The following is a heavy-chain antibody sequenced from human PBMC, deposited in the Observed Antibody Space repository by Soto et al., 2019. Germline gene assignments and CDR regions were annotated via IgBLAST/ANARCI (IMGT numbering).Heavy chain of an antibody. V-gene: IGHV3-11*01. CDR1: GFTFRDYY. D-gene: IGHD6-19*01. J-gene: IGHJ6*02. CDR3: ASDGGGYSSGVAYYYYYGMDV. Sequence: GGSLRLSCPPSGFTFRDYYMSWIRQAPGKGLEWVSYISSSGSTIYYAASVKGRFTISRDNAKNSLYLQMNSLRAEDTAVYYCASDGGGYSSGVAYYYYYGMDVWGQGTTVTVSS. CDR2: ISSSGSTI.